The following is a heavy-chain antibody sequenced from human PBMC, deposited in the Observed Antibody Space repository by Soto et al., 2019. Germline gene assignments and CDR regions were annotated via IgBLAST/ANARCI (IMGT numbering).Heavy chain of an antibody. J-gene: IGHJ6*02. CDR3: ARDRPVLRFLEWLSTIRIPYYYGMDV. Sequence: ASVKVSCKASGYTFTSYGISWVRQAPGQGLEWMGWISAYNGNTNYAQKLQGRVTMTTDTSTSTAYMELRSLRSDDTAVYYCARDRPVLRFLEWLSTIRIPYYYGMDVWGQGTTVTVSS. D-gene: IGHD3-3*01. CDR2: ISAYNGNT. CDR1: GYTFTSYG. V-gene: IGHV1-18*04.